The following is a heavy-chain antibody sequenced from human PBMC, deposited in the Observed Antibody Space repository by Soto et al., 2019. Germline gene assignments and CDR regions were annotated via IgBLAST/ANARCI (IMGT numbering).Heavy chain of an antibody. Sequence: PGGSLRLSCAASGFTFSSYGMHWVRQAPGKGLEWVAVIWYDGSNKYYADSVKGRFTISRDNSKNTLYLQMNSLRAEDTAVYYCAREGGGAPPDSQLGGAFDIWGQGTMVTVSS. D-gene: IGHD3-16*01. CDR3: AREGGGAPPDSQLGGAFDI. CDR1: GFTFSSYG. J-gene: IGHJ3*02. CDR2: IWYDGSNK. V-gene: IGHV3-33*01.